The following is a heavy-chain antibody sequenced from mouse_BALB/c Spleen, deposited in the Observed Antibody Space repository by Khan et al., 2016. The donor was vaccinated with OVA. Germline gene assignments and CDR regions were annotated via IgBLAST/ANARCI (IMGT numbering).Heavy chain of an antibody. CDR2: IYPGSGNT. D-gene: IGHD1-1*01. Sequence: QVQLKQSGPELVKPGASVNISCKASGYTFTYNYINWVKQKPGQGLEWIGWIYPGSGNTKYNEKFKGKATLTVDTSYSKAYMHLSSLTSEGTAVYFCAGRGYYESGLFDYWGQGTTLTVSS. J-gene: IGHJ2*01. CDR1: GYTFTYNY. CDR3: AGRGYYESGLFDY. V-gene: IGHV1-84*02.